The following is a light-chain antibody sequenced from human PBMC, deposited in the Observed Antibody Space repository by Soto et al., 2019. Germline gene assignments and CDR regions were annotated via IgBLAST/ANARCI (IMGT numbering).Light chain of an antibody. V-gene: IGKV1-39*01. J-gene: IGKJ4*01. CDR2: GAS. CDR3: QQSFSTLLS. Sequence: DIELTQSPSSLSESVGDRVTITCRASQSISSYLNWYQQKGGKAPKLLIHGASSLQSGVPLRFSATGSGTDFSLTIVSLQPEDVATYYCQQSFSTLLSFGGGTKVEI. CDR1: QSISSY.